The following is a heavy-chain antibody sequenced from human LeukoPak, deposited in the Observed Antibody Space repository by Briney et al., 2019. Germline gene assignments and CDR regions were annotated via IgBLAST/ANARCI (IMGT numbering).Heavy chain of an antibody. CDR2: ISGSGDRT. Sequence: GGSLRLSCGASGFTFSSYGMSWVRQAPGKGLEWVSTISGSGDRTYYADSVKGRFTISRDNSKNTLYLQMNSLRAEDTAVYYCAKGNNGVGYSYGFGNYFDYWGQGTLVTVSS. CDR1: GFTFSSYG. J-gene: IGHJ4*02. V-gene: IGHV3-23*01. CDR3: AKGNNGVGYSYGFGNYFDY. D-gene: IGHD5-18*01.